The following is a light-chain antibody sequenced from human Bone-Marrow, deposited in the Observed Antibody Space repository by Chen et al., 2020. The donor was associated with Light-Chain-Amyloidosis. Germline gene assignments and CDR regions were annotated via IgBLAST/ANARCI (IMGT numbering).Light chain of an antibody. CDR3: CSYAGSGTLV. CDR2: EDT. CDR1: SSDVGSYKF. Sequence: QSALTQPASVSGSPGQSITISCTGTSSDVGSYKFVSWYQQHPGKAPKLMIYEDTKRPSGVSKRLYGSKSGNTASLTISGLQAEDEADYYCCSYAGSGTLVFGGGTKLTVL. V-gene: IGLV2-23*01. J-gene: IGLJ2*01.